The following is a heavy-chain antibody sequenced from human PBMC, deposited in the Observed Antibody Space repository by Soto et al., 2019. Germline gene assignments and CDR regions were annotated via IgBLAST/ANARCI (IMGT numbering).Heavy chain of an antibody. Sequence: GGSLRLSCAASGFTFSSYAMIWVRQAPGKGLEWVSAISGSGGSTYYADSVKGRFTISRDNSKNTLYLQMNSLRAEDTAGYYFAKDFNYYNSSGYPDAFDIWGQGTMVTVSS. CDR3: AKDFNYYNSSGYPDAFDI. J-gene: IGHJ3*02. CDR1: GFTFSSYA. D-gene: IGHD3-22*01. V-gene: IGHV3-23*01. CDR2: ISGSGGST.